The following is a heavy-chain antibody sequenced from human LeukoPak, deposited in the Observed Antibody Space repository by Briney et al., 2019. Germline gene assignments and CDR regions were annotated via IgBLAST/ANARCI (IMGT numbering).Heavy chain of an antibody. CDR2: ISDSGNT. V-gene: IGHV3-23*01. Sequence: GGSLRLSCAASGFTLSSYAMSWVRQAPGKGLEWVSAISDSGNTYHADSVKGRFTISRDSSKNTLYLQMNRLRAEDAAVYYCAKAPVTTCSGAYCYPFDYWGQGTLVTVSS. J-gene: IGHJ4*02. CDR1: GFTLSSYA. CDR3: AKAPVTTCSGAYCYPFDY. D-gene: IGHD2-21*01.